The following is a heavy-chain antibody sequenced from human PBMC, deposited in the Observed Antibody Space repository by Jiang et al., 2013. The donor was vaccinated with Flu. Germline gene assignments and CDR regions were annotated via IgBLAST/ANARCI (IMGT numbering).Heavy chain of an antibody. CDR2: ISSSSSYI. J-gene: IGHJ4*02. D-gene: IGHD6-19*01. Sequence: WVSSISSSSSYIYYADSVKGRFTISRDNAKNSLYLQMNSLRAEDTAVYYCARDLPVAVAGFNDYWGQGTLVTVSS. V-gene: IGHV3-21*01. CDR3: ARDLPVAVAGFNDY.